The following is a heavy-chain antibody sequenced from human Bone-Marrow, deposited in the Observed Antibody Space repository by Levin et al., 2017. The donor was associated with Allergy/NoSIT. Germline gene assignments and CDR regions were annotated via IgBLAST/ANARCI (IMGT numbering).Heavy chain of an antibody. CDR3: VRGMIGDVRVAHKEAFDI. J-gene: IGHJ3*02. CDR2: ISSDSSDL. D-gene: IGHD3-22*01. V-gene: IGHV3-21*01. CDR1: GFRFSDYS. Sequence: GESLKISCTVSGFRFSDYSIYWVRQAPGKGLERISSISSDSSDLYYADSVKGRFTISRDNAKNSLNLQVSSLRAEDTAVYHCVRGMIGDVRVAHKEAFDIWGQGTMVTVSS.